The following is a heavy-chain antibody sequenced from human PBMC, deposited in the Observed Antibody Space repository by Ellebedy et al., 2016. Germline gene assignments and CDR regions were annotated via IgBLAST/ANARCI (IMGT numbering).Heavy chain of an antibody. CDR2: IGWYSGNI. D-gene: IGHD3-10*01. Sequence: GGSLRLSXVASGFRFGEYNMHWVRQVPGKGLEWVSSIGWYSGNIVYADSVKGRFTISRDNAANSLYLQMNRLSTEDTALYFCAKGVIWNANYFDRWGQGSLVTVSS. CDR3: AKGVIWNANYFDR. CDR1: GFRFGEYN. V-gene: IGHV3-9*01. J-gene: IGHJ4*02.